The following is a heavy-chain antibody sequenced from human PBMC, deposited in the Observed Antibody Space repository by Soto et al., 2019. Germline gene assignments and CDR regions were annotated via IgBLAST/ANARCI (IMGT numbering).Heavy chain of an antibody. Sequence: GGSLRLSCAASGFTFSSYEMNWVRQAPGKGLEWVSYISSSGSTIYYADSVKGRFTISRDNAKNSLYLQMNSLRAEDTAVYYCARDPRYYGSGRPRLSWFDPWGQGTLVTVSS. CDR2: ISSSGSTI. D-gene: IGHD3-10*01. CDR1: GFTFSSYE. CDR3: ARDPRYYGSGRPRLSWFDP. V-gene: IGHV3-48*03. J-gene: IGHJ5*02.